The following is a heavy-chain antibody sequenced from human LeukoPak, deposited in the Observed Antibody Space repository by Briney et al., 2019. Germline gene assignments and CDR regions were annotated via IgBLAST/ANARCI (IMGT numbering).Heavy chain of an antibody. CDR1: GFTFKNYG. J-gene: IGHJ4*02. D-gene: IGHD3-10*01. CDR3: AKAVDGSGIYGYFDY. Sequence: GGSLRLSCVASGFTFKNYGMHWVRQAPGKGLEWVGVISYDGNDKYYANSVKGRFTISRDNSKNTLYLQMNSLRAEDTAVYYCAKAVDGSGIYGYFDYWGQGTLVTVSS. V-gene: IGHV3-30*18. CDR2: ISYDGNDK.